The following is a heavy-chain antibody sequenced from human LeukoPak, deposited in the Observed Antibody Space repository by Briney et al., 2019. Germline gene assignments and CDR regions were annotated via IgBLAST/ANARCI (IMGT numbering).Heavy chain of an antibody. CDR3: AREDQPRGTFDY. J-gene: IGHJ4*02. CDR2: IKQDGSEK. V-gene: IGHV3-7*05. CDR1: GFTFSNYW. D-gene: IGHD2-15*01. Sequence: GGSLRLSCAASGFTFSNYWMTWVRQAPGKGLEWVANIKQDGSEKYYVDSVKGRFTVSRDNAKNSLYLQMNSLRAEDTALYYCAREDQPRGTFDYWGQGILVTVSS.